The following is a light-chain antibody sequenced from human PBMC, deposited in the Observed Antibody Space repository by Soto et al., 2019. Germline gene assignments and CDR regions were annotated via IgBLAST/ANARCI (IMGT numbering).Light chain of an antibody. CDR1: SSDVSNYNL. CDR2: EGS. CDR3: CSYASSSTYV. V-gene: IGLV2-23*01. Sequence: QSALTQPASVSGSPGQSITISCTGTSSDVSNYNLVSWYQHDPGKAPRLLIYEGSKRPSGVSDRFSGSKSGNTASLTISGLQAEDEADYYCCSYASSSTYVFGTGTKLTVL. J-gene: IGLJ1*01.